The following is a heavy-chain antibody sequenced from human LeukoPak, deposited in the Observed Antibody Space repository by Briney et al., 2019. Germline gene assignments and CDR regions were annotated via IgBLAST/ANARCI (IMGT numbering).Heavy chain of an antibody. CDR3: ARDWLDALDI. V-gene: IGHV4-30-2*01. Sequence: PSQTLSLTCTVSGGSISSGGYYWSWIRQPPGKGLEWIGYIYHSGSTYYNPSLKSRVTISVDRSKNQFSLKLSSVTAADTAVYYCARDWLDALDIWGQGTMVTVSS. CDR1: GGSISSGGYY. D-gene: IGHD6-19*01. CDR2: IYHSGST. J-gene: IGHJ3*02.